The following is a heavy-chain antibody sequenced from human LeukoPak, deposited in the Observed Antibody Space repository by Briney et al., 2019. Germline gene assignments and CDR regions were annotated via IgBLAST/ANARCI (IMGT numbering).Heavy chain of an antibody. V-gene: IGHV1-2*02. CDR3: ARTIVVVGATIPSSADY. J-gene: IGHJ4*02. D-gene: IGHD1-26*01. CDR1: GYTFTGYY. CDR2: INPNSGGT. Sequence: VASVKVSCKASGYTFTGYYMHWVRQAPGQGLEWMGWINPNSGGTNYAQKFQGRVTMTRDTSISTAYMELSRLRSDDTAVYYCARTIVVVGATIPSSADYWGQGTLVTVSS.